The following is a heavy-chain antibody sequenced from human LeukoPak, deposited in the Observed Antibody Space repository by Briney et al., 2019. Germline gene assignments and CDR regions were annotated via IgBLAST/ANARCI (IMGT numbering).Heavy chain of an antibody. CDR2: INHSGST. D-gene: IGHD3-10*01. CDR3: ASGKSWGFYGSGSYFNWFDP. Sequence: SETLSLTCAVSGGSISSSNWWSWVRQPPGKGLEWIGEINHSGSTNYNPSLKSRVTISVDTSKNQFSLKLSSVTAADTAVYYCASGKSWGFYGSGSYFNWFDPWGQGTLVTVSS. J-gene: IGHJ5*02. V-gene: IGHV4-4*02. CDR1: GGSISSSNW.